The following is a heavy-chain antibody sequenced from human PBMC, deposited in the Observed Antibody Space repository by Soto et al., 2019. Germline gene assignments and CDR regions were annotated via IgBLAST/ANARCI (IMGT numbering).Heavy chain of an antibody. V-gene: IGHV3-74*01. J-gene: IGHJ6*03. D-gene: IGHD3-10*01. CDR3: ERAEPLYVSGIYPPPTHYYYYYYRDV. Sequence: GGSLRLSCAASGFTFSSYWMHWVRQAPGKGLVWVSRINSDGSSTSYADSVKGRFTISRDNAKNTLYLQMNSLRAEDTAVYYYERAEPLYVSGIYPPPTHYYYYYYRDVGGKGTTVTVSS. CDR1: GFTFSSYW. CDR2: INSDGSST.